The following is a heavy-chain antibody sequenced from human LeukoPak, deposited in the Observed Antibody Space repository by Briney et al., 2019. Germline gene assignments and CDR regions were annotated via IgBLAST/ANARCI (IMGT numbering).Heavy chain of an antibody. CDR2: ISGTGDTT. J-gene: IGHJ4*02. D-gene: IGHD3-22*01. Sequence: GGSLRLSCAASGFTFREYAMSWVREAPGKGLEWVSVISGTGDTTHYADSVKGRLTISRDNSQNTVFLQMNSLRAEDTAVYYCATDYFDRSGEYTVDYWGQGSLVSVSS. V-gene: IGHV3-23*01. CDR3: ATDYFDRSGEYTVDY. CDR1: GFTFREYA.